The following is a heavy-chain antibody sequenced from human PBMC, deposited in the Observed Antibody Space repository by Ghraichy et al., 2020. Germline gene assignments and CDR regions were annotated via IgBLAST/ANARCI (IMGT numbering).Heavy chain of an antibody. V-gene: IGHV4-34*01. D-gene: IGHD4-23*01. CDR2: INHSGST. Sequence: SETLSLTCAVYGGSFSGYYWSWIRQPPGKGLEWIGEINHSGSTNYNPSLKSRVTISVDTSKNQFSLKLSSVTAADTAVYYCASLTTVAQYFQHWGQGTLVTVSS. CDR1: GGSFSGYY. J-gene: IGHJ1*01. CDR3: ASLTTVAQYFQH.